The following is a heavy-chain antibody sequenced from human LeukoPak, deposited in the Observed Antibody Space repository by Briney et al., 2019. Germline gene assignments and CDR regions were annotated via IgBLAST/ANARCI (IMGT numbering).Heavy chain of an antibody. J-gene: IGHJ4*02. V-gene: IGHV3-23*01. Sequence: PGGSLRLSCAASGFTFSSYAMSWVRQAPGKGLEWVSAISGSGGSTYYADSVKGRFTISRDNSKNMLYLQMNSLRAEDTAVYYCAKAIVLRYFDWLLPIDYWGQGTLVTVSS. CDR3: AKAIVLRYFDWLLPIDY. CDR2: ISGSGGST. CDR1: GFTFSSYA. D-gene: IGHD3-9*01.